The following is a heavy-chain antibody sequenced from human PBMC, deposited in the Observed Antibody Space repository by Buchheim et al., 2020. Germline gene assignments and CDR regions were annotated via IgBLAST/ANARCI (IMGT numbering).Heavy chain of an antibody. D-gene: IGHD6-13*01. V-gene: IGHV4-59*01. CDR2: IYYSGST. J-gene: IGHJ5*02. CDR3: AKAAAGTSRWFDP. Sequence: QVQLQESGPGLVKPPETLSLTCTVSGGSISSYYWSWIRQPPGKGLEWIGYIYYSGSTNYNPSLKSRVTISVDTSKNQFSLKLSSVTAADTAVYYCAKAAAGTSRWFDPWGQGTL. CDR1: GGSISSYY.